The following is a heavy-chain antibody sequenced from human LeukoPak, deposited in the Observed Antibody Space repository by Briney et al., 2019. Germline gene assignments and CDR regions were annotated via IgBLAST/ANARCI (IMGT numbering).Heavy chain of an antibody. CDR3: ARDSVVAATTFDY. J-gene: IGHJ4*02. D-gene: IGHD2-15*01. V-gene: IGHV4-61*01. CDR1: GGSVSSGSYY. CDR2: IYYSRST. Sequence: SETLSLTCTVSGGSVSSGSYYWSWIRQPPGKGLEWIGYIYYSRSTNYNPSLKSRVTISVDTSKNQFSLKLSSVTAADTAVYYCARDSVVAATTFDYWGQRTLVTVSS.